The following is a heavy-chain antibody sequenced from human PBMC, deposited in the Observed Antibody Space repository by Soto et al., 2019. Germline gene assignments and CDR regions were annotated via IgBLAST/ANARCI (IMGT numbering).Heavy chain of an antibody. CDR3: ARVARTGQYYFDF. J-gene: IGHJ4*02. Sequence: SETLSLTCTVSGDSINFYHWTWIRQPPGKGLEWMGYIYYTGSTNYNPFLKSRVSISVDTSKNQFSLKLSSVTAADTAVYYCARVARTGQYYFDFWGQGALVTVSS. CDR1: GDSINFYH. D-gene: IGHD1-1*01. V-gene: IGHV4-59*01. CDR2: IYYTGST.